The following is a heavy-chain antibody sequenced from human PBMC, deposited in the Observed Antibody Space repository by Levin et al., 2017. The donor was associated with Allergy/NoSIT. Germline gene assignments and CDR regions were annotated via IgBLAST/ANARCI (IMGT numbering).Heavy chain of an antibody. CDR2: ISSSGSTI. CDR3: ARDRVPAYYDYNWGREKNAFDM. CDR1: GFTFSSYE. Sequence: LSLTCAASGFTFSSYEMNWVRQAPGKGLEWVSYISSSGSTIYYADSVRGRFTISRDNAKNSLYLQMNSLRAEDTAVYYCARDRVPAYYDYNWGREKNAFDMWGRGTTVTVSS. J-gene: IGHJ3*02. V-gene: IGHV3-48*03. D-gene: IGHD3-16*01.